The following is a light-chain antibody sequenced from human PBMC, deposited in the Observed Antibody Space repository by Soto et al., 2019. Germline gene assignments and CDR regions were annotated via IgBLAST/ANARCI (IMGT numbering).Light chain of an antibody. CDR1: QGIGDR. J-gene: IGKJ1*01. V-gene: IGKV1-12*01. CDR3: QQTYSTPPT. Sequence: DIQMTQSPSSVSASVGDRVTLTCRANQGIGDRLAWYQQKPGKVPQLLIYFASTLGSGVPSRFSGSGSGTDFTLTISSLQPEDFATYYCQQTYSTPPTFGQGTKVDIK. CDR2: FAS.